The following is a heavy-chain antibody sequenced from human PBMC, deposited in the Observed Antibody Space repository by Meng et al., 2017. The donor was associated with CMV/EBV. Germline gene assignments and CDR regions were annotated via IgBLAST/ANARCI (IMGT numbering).Heavy chain of an antibody. V-gene: IGHV6-1*01. Sequence: ASVSRNSAAWNWIRQSPSRGLEWLGRTYYRSKWYNDYAVSVKSRITINPDTSKNQFSLQLNSVTPEDTAVYYCARGIAVAGTRFDYWGQGTLVTVSS. J-gene: IGHJ4*02. CDR2: TYYRSKWYN. CDR1: ASVSRNSAA. D-gene: IGHD6-19*01. CDR3: ARGIAVAGTRFDY.